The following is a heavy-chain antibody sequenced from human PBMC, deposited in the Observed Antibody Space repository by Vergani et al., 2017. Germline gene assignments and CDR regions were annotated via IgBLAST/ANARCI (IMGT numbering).Heavy chain of an antibody. D-gene: IGHD4-11*01. CDR1: GGSFTSYH. J-gene: IGHJ6*03. CDR2: IDHTGRP. CDR3: ARVNTETNGHLYYYYYMDV. Sequence: QVQLQQWGGGLLKPSETLSLTCVVNGGSFTSYHWTWIRQSPGEGLEWVGDIDHTGRPDYTPSLKSRLTMSVDKYRNQFSLTLNSVTATDTAIYFCARVNTETNGHLYYYYYMDVWGQGTAVTVS. V-gene: IGHV4-34*01.